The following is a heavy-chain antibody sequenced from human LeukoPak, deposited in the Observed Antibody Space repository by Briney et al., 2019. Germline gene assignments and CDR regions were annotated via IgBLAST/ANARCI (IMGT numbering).Heavy chain of an antibody. Sequence: ASVKVSCKASGYTFTNYDINWVRQATGQGLEWMGWMNPNSGNTGYAQKFQGRVTMTRNTSISTAYMELSSLRSEDTAVYYCARGMQWLEYYYYGMDVWGQGTTVTVSS. CDR1: GYTFTNYD. J-gene: IGHJ6*02. CDR2: MNPNSGNT. V-gene: IGHV1-8*01. D-gene: IGHD6-19*01. CDR3: ARGMQWLEYYYYGMDV.